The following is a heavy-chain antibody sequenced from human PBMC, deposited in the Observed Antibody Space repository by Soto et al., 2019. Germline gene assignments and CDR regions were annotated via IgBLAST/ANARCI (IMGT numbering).Heavy chain of an antibody. CDR3: AKPSVAARHFFDH. CDR2: ISSSGSST. D-gene: IGHD6-6*01. Sequence: PGGSLRLSCAASGFTFSTYAMSWVRQGPGKGLEWVSAISSSGSSTFYADSVKGRFTISRDNSKNTVYLQMNSLRGEDTAVYFWAKPSVAARHFFDHWGQGTQVTVSS. J-gene: IGHJ4*02. CDR1: GFTFSTYA. V-gene: IGHV3-23*01.